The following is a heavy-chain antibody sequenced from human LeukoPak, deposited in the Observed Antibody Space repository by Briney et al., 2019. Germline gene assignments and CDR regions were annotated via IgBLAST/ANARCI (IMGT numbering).Heavy chain of an antibody. CDR2: IIPIFGTA. CDR3: ARGVGSGWTDYYYCYYMIV. Sequence: SVKVPCKASGGTFSSFSISWVRQAPGQGLEWMGGIIPIFGTANYAQKFQGIVTITADESTSTAYMELNSLRSEDTAVYYCARGVGSGWTDYYYCYYMIVCSEGTTVTVSS. D-gene: IGHD6-19*01. J-gene: IGHJ6*03. V-gene: IGHV1-69*13. CDR1: GGTFSSFS.